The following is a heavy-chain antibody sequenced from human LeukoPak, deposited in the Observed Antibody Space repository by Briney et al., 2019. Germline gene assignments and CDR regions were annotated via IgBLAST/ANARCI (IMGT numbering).Heavy chain of an antibody. CDR3: VELGITMIGGV. CDR1: GFTFSSYA. V-gene: IGHV3-23*01. D-gene: IGHD3-10*02. Sequence: PGGSLRLSCATSGFTFSSYAMSWVRQAPGKGLEWVSSISGSGGNTYYADSVKGRFTISRDNAKNSLYLQMNSLRAEDTAVYYCVELGITMIGGVWGKGTTVTISS. CDR2: ISGSGGNT. J-gene: IGHJ6*04.